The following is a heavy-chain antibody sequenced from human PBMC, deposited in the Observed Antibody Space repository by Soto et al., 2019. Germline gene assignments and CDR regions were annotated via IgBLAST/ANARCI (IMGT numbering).Heavy chain of an antibody. Sequence: QVQLVQSGAEVKKPGSSVKVSCKASGGTFSSYAISWVRQSPGQGLEWMGGSIPSFGTANYAQKFQGRVTITADESTSTAYMELSSLRSEDTAVYYCARAEGYCPNGVCYFPYGMDVWGQGTTVTVSS. CDR3: ARAEGYCPNGVCYFPYGMDV. CDR2: SIPSFGTA. CDR1: GGTFSSYA. V-gene: IGHV1-69*01. J-gene: IGHJ6*02. D-gene: IGHD2-8*01.